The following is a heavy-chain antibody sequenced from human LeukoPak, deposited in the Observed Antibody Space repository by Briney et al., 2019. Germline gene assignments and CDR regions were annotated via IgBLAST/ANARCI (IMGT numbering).Heavy chain of an antibody. CDR1: GGSISSSSYY. J-gene: IGHJ5*02. Sequence: SETLSLTCTVSGGSISSSSYYWGWIRQPPGKGLEWIGSIYYSGSTYYNPSLKSRVTISVDTSKNQFSLKLSSVTAADTAVYYCARSPRESIWGDLNWFDPWGQGTLVAVSS. CDR3: ARSPRESIWGDLNWFDP. CDR2: IYYSGST. V-gene: IGHV4-39*01. D-gene: IGHD2-21*01.